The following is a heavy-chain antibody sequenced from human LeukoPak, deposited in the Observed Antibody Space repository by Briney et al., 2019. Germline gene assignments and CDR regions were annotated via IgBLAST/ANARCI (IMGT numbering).Heavy chain of an antibody. D-gene: IGHD1-26*01. CDR3: ASALMGATASFDP. J-gene: IGHJ5*02. V-gene: IGHV1-2*02. CDR1: GYTLTGYY. CDR2: INPNSGGT. Sequence: ASVKVSCKASGYTLTGYYMHWVRQAPGQGLEWMGWINPNSGGTNYAQKFQGRVTMTRYTSISTAYMELSRLRSNDTAVYYCASALMGATASFDPWGQGTLVTVSS.